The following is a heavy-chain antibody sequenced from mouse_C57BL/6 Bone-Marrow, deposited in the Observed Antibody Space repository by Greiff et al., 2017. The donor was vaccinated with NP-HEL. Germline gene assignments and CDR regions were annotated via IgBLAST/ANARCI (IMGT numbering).Heavy chain of an antibody. D-gene: IGHD2-2*01. V-gene: IGHV5-6*01. CDR3: ARRVWLRRGYFDV. CDR2: ISSGGSYT. J-gene: IGHJ1*03. Sequence: EVHLVESGGDLVKPGGSLKLSCAASGFTFSSYGMSWVRQTPDKRLEWVATISSGGSYTYYPDSVKGRFTISRDNAKNTLYLQMSSLKAEDAAMYDCARRVWLRRGYFDVWGTGTTVTVSA. CDR1: GFTFSSYG.